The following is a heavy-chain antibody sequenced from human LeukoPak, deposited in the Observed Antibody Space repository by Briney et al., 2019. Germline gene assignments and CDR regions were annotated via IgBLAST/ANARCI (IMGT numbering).Heavy chain of an antibody. CDR1: GFTFSSYG. CDR2: ISYDGSNK. D-gene: IGHD3-10*01. V-gene: IGHV3-30*18. Sequence: GRSLRLSCAASGFTFSSYGMHWVRQAPGKGLEWVAVISYDGSNKYYADSVKGRFTISRDNSKSTLYLQMNSLRAEDTAVYYCAKARGALDYWGQGTLVTVSS. J-gene: IGHJ4*02. CDR3: AKARGALDY.